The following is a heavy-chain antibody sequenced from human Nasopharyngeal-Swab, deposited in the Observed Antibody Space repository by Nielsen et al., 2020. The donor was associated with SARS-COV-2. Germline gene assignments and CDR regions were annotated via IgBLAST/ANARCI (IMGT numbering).Heavy chain of an antibody. V-gene: IGHV5-51*01. J-gene: IGHJ4*02. CDR1: GYSFTSYW. CDR2: IYPGDSDT. CDR3: ARQEYSGYDHHYFDY. D-gene: IGHD5-12*01. Sequence: KVSCKGSGYSFTSYWIGWVRQMPGKGLEWTGIIYPGDSDTRYSPSFQGQVTISADKSISTAYLQWSSLKASDTAMYYCARQEYSGYDHHYFDYWGQGTLVTVSS.